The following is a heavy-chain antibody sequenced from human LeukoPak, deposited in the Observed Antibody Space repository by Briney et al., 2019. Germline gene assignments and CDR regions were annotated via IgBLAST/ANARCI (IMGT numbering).Heavy chain of an antibody. D-gene: IGHD1-26*01. CDR3: ARDRDSGPLGLAFDI. V-gene: IGHV3-33*01. CDR1: GFTFSSYG. Sequence: PGGSLRLSCAASGFTFSSYGMHWVRQAPGKGLEWVAVIWYDGSNKYYADSVKGRFTISRDNSKNTLYLQMNSQRAEDTAVYYCARDRDSGPLGLAFDIWGQGTMVTVSS. J-gene: IGHJ3*02. CDR2: IWYDGSNK.